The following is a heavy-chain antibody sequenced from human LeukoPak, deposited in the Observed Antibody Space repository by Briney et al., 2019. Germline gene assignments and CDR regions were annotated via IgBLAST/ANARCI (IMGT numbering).Heavy chain of an antibody. CDR2: IKQDGSEE. Sequence: PGGSLRLSCAASGFTFSSYWMSWVRQAPGKGLEWVANIKQDGSEEYYVDSVKGRFTISRDNAKNSLYLQMNSLRAEDTAVYYCARDSAELRRGYWGQGTLVTVSS. CDR1: GFTFSSYW. V-gene: IGHV3-7*01. D-gene: IGHD3-10*01. J-gene: IGHJ4*02. CDR3: ARDSAELRRGY.